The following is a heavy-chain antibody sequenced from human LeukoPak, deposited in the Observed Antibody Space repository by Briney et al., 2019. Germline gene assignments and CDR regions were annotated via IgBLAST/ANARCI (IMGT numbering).Heavy chain of an antibody. CDR2: IYYSGST. Sequence: SETLSLTGTVSGGSISSYYWSWIRQPPGKGLEWIGYIYYSGSTNYNPSLKSRVTISVDTSKNQFSLKLSSVTAADTAVYYCARHESQSHNDYSIGNLRYWGQGTLVTVSS. V-gene: IGHV4-59*08. CDR3: ARHESQSHNDYSIGNLRY. D-gene: IGHD4-11*01. J-gene: IGHJ4*02. CDR1: GGSISSYY.